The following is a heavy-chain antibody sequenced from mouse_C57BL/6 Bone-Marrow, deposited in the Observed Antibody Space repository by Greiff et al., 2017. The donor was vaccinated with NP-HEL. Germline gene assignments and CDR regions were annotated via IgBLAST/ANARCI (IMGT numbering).Heavy chain of an antibody. D-gene: IGHD1-1*01. CDR2: INPNNGGT. Sequence: VQLQQSGPELVKPGASVKIPCKASGYTFTDYNMDWVKQSHGKSLEWIGDINPNNGGTIYNQKFKGKATLTVDKSSSTAYMELRSLTSEDTAVYYCARWGPYYGSSYAYWYFDVWGTGTTVTVSS. J-gene: IGHJ1*03. V-gene: IGHV1-18*01. CDR3: ARWGPYYGSSYAYWYFDV. CDR1: GYTFTDYN.